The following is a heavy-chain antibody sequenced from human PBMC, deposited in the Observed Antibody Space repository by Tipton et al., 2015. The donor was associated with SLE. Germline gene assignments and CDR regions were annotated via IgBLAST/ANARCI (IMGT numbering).Heavy chain of an antibody. J-gene: IGHJ4*02. CDR2: IYYSGST. Sequence: TLSLTCTVSGGSISSHYWSWIRQPPGKGLEWFGYIYYSGSTNYNPSLKSRVTISVDTSKDQFSLKLSSVTAADTAVYYCARAGYCSGGSCYHYFDYWGQGTLVTVSS. V-gene: IGHV4-59*11. CDR1: GGSISSHY. CDR3: ARAGYCSGGSCYHYFDY. D-gene: IGHD2-15*01.